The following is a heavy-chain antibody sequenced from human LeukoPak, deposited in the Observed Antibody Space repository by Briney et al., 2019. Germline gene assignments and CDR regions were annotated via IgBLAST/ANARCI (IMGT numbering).Heavy chain of an antibody. CDR2: ISGSGGST. V-gene: IGHV3-23*01. CDR3: AREGPRGYSGYDPLFDY. Sequence: GGSLRLSCAASGFTFSSYAMSWVRQAPGKGLEWVSAISGSGGSTYYADSVKGRFTISRDNSKNTLYLQMNSLRAEDTAVYYCAREGPRGYSGYDPLFDYWGQGTLVTVSS. CDR1: GFTFSSYA. J-gene: IGHJ4*02. D-gene: IGHD5-12*01.